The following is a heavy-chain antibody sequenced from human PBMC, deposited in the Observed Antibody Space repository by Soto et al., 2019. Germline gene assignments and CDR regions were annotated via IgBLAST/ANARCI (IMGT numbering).Heavy chain of an antibody. CDR2: IYTSGST. CDR1: GGSISSYY. V-gene: IGHV4-4*07. J-gene: IGHJ6*02. Sequence: SETLSLTCTVSGGSISSYYWSWIRQPAGKGLEWIGRIYTSGSTNYNPSLKSRVTMSVDTSKNQFSLKLSSVTAADTAVYYCARDRVYYYGSGRADYYYYGMDVWGQGTTVTVSS. CDR3: ARDRVYYYGSGRADYYYYGMDV. D-gene: IGHD3-10*01.